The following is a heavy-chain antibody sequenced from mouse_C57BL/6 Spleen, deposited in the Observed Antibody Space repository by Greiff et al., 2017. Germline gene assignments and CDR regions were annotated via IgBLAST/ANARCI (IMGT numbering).Heavy chain of an antibody. D-gene: IGHD1-1*01. J-gene: IGHJ2*01. CDR3: ARSTVVAEGLPFGD. V-gene: IGHV14-3*01. Sequence: VQLQQSVAELVRPGASVTLSCPASGFNIKNTYMHWVKQRPEQGLAWIGRIDPANGNTKYAPKFQGKATITADTSSNTAYLQLSSLTSEDTAIYYCARSTVVAEGLPFGDWGQGTTLTVAS. CDR1: GFNIKNTY. CDR2: IDPANGNT.